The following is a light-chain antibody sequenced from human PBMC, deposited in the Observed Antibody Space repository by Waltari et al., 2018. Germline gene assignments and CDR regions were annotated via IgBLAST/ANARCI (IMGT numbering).Light chain of an antibody. CDR2: DVS. V-gene: IGLV2-14*03. CDR1: SSDVGPSNY. Sequence: QSALTQPASVSGSPGQSITISCPGTSSDVGPSNYFPWYQQYPGKAPKRIIYDVSYRPSGVSSRFSGSKSGNTASLTISGLQAEDEADYYCNSYTTISTWVFGGGTKLTVL. J-gene: IGLJ3*02. CDR3: NSYTTISTWV.